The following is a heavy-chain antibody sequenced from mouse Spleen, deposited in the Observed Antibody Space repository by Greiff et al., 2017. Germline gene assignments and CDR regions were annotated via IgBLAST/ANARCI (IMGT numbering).Heavy chain of an antibody. CDR2: IWGDGST. CDR3: ARDGVVATNYYAMDY. D-gene: IGHD1-1*01. J-gene: IGHJ4*01. CDR1: GFSLTGYG. Sequence: QVQLQQSGPGLVAPSQSLSITCTVSGFSLTGYGVNWVRQPPGKGLEWLGMIWGDGSTDYNSALKSRLSISKDNSKSQVFLKMNSLQTDDTARYYCARDGVVATNYYAMDYWGQGTSVTVSS. V-gene: IGHV2-6-7*01.